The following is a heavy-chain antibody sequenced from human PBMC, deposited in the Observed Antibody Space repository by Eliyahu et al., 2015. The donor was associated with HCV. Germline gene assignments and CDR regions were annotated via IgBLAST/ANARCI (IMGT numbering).Heavy chain of an antibody. V-gene: IGHV3-21*01. CDR2: ISSSSSYI. Sequence: EVQLVESGGGLVKPGGSLRLSCAASGFTFSSYSMNWVRQAPGKGLEWVSSISSSSSYIYYADSVKGRFTISRDNAKNSLYLQMNSLRAEDTAVYYCARALGVAGSFDYWGQGTLVTVSS. CDR3: ARALGVAGSFDY. J-gene: IGHJ4*02. CDR1: GFTFSSYS. D-gene: IGHD6-19*01.